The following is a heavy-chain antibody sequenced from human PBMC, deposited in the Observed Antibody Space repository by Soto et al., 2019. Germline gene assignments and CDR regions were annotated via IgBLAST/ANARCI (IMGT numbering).Heavy chain of an antibody. CDR2: TSYDGSDK. CDR1: GFTFRSYV. CDR3: ARWGTTGGLDV. Sequence: QVQLVESGGGVVQPGTSLRVSCVGSGFTFRSYVMHWVRQAPGKGLEWVALTSYDGSDKYYDDSVRVRFTISRDNSRNTVDLQMDSLRLEATALYYCARWGTTGGLDVWGQGTLVSVSS. V-gene: IGHV3-30*19. J-gene: IGHJ1*01. D-gene: IGHD3-16*01.